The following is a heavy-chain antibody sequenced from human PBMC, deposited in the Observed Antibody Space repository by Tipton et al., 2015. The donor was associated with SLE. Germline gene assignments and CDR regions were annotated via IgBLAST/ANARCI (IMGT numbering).Heavy chain of an antibody. CDR2: ISAYNGNT. J-gene: IGHJ6*03. CDR3: ARDGDSATTYNYYMDV. Sequence: QLVQSGAEVKKPGASVKVSCKASGYTFSNYGITWVRQAPGQGLEWMGWISAYNGNTNYGHGRVTLTTDTSTSTAYMELWSLTPDDTAVYYCARDGDSATTYNYYMDVWGEGTAVTVSS. CDR1: GYTFSNYG. V-gene: IGHV1-18*01. D-gene: IGHD4-17*01.